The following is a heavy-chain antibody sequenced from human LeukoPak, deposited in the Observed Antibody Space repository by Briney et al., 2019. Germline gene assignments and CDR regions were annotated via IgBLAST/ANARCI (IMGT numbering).Heavy chain of an antibody. Sequence: SETLSLTCTVSGGSISSYYWSWIRQPPGKGLEWIGYIYYSGSTNYNPSLKSRVTISVDTSKNQFSLKLSFVTAADTAVYYCAREYYDILTGYYHFDYWGQGTLVTVSS. CDR2: IYYSGST. V-gene: IGHV4-59*01. CDR3: AREYYDILTGYYHFDY. D-gene: IGHD3-9*01. J-gene: IGHJ4*02. CDR1: GGSISSYY.